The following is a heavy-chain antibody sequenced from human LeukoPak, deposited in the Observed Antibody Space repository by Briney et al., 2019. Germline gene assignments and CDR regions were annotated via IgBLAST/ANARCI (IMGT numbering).Heavy chain of an antibody. Sequence: PSETLSLPCTVSGGSIISSSYYWGWIRQPPGQGLEWIGIIYYSGSTYYNPSLKSRVTISVDTSKNQFSLKLSSVTAADTAVYYCARHNTYYYDSSGYPLGWFDPWGQGTLVTVSS. V-gene: IGHV4-39*01. D-gene: IGHD3-22*01. J-gene: IGHJ5*02. CDR2: IYYSGST. CDR3: ARHNTYYYDSSGYPLGWFDP. CDR1: GGSIISSSYY.